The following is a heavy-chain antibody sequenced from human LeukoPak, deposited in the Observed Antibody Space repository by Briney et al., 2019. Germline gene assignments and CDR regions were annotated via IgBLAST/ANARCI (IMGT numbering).Heavy chain of an antibody. D-gene: IGHD5-24*01. CDR3: AKDRDGDGWDYYYYMDV. V-gene: IGHV1-46*01. CDR1: GYTFTSYY. CDR2: INPSGGST. Sequence: ASVKVSCKASGYTFTSYYMHWVRQAPGQGLEWMGIINPSGGSTSYAQKFQGRVTMTRDMSTSTVYMELSSLRSEDTAVYYCAKDRDGDGWDYYYYMDVWGKGTTVTISS. J-gene: IGHJ6*03.